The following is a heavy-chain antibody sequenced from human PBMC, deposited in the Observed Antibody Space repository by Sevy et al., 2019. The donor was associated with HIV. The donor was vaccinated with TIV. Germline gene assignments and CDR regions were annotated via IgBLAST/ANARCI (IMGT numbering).Heavy chain of an antibody. J-gene: IGHJ4*02. CDR2: ISWNSGSI. D-gene: IGHD6-13*01. V-gene: IGHV3-9*01. Sequence: GGSLRLSCAASGFTFDDYAMHWVRQAPGKGLEWVSGISWNSGSIGYADSVKGRFTISRDNAKNSLYLQMNSLRAEDTALYYCAKIAAAGTGYYFDYWGQRTLVTVSS. CDR3: AKIAAAGTGYYFDY. CDR1: GFTFDDYA.